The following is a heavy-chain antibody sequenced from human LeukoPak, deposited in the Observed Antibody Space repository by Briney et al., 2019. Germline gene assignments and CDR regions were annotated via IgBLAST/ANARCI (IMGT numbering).Heavy chain of an antibody. D-gene: IGHD6-13*01. CDR2: ISYDGSNK. Sequence: PGGSLRLSCAASGFTFSSYGMHWVRQAPGKGLEWVAVISYDGSNKYYADSVKGRFTISRDNSKNTLYLQMNSLRAEDTAVYYCARGQQQLASSDAFDIWGQGTMVTVSS. J-gene: IGHJ3*02. CDR3: ARGQQQLASSDAFDI. CDR1: GFTFSSYG. V-gene: IGHV3-30*03.